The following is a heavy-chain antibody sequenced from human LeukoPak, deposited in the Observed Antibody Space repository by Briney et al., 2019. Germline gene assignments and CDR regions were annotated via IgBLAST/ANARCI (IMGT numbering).Heavy chain of an antibody. J-gene: IGHJ4*02. CDR1: GGSISSYY. Sequence: SETLSLTCTVSGGSISSYYWSWIRQPPGKGLEWIGEINHSGSTNYNPSLKSRVTISVDTSKNQFSLKLSSVTAADTAVYYCARGGMDEPNIVVVPAAVKRVFDYWGQGTLVTVSS. D-gene: IGHD2-2*01. CDR2: INHSGST. CDR3: ARGGMDEPNIVVVPAAVKRVFDY. V-gene: IGHV4-34*01.